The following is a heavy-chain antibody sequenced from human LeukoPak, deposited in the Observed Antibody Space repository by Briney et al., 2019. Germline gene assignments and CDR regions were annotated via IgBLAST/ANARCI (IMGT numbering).Heavy chain of an antibody. CDR3: ATDSYCSSTSCYPV. V-gene: IGHV1-24*01. D-gene: IGHD2-2*01. Sequence: GASVKVSCKVSGYTLTELSMHWVRQAPGKGLEWMGGFDPEDGETIYAQKFQGRVTMTEDTSTDTAYMELSSLRSEDTAVYYCATDSYCSSTSCYPVWGQGTLVTVSS. CDR2: FDPEDGET. J-gene: IGHJ4*02. CDR1: GYTLTELS.